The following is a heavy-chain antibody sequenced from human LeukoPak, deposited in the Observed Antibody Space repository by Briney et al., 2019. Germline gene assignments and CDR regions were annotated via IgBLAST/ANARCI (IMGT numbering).Heavy chain of an antibody. CDR1: GGSISSSGYY. CDR3: AREGTAGTNLNWFDP. V-gene: IGHV4-39*07. D-gene: IGHD1-1*01. J-gene: IGHJ5*02. CDR2: ISYSGSP. Sequence: SETLSLTCTVSGGSISSSGYYWGWIRQPPGRGLEYIGTISYSGSPYYNPSLKSRVTISVDTSKNQFSLKLSSVTAADTAVYYCAREGTAGTNLNWFDPWGQGTLVTVSS.